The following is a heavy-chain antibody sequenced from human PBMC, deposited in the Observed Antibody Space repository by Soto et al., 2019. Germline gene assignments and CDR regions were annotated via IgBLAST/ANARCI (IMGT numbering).Heavy chain of an antibody. CDR2: IVVGSGNT. CDR1: GFTFTSSA. Sequence: SVKVSCKASGFTFTSSAVQWVRQARGQRLEWIGWIVVGSGNTNYAQKFQERVTITRDMSTGTAYMELSSLRSEDTAVYYCAAVRYDSSGYLNYWGQGTLVTVSS. CDR3: AAVRYDSSGYLNY. V-gene: IGHV1-58*01. D-gene: IGHD3-22*01. J-gene: IGHJ4*02.